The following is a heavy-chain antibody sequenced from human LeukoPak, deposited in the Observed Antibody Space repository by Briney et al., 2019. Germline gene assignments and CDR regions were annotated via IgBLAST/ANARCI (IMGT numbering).Heavy chain of an antibody. Sequence: GGSLRLSCAASGFTFSDYYMSWIRQAPGKGPEWVSTISYTGISTYYADSVKGRFTISRDNSRNTLYVQMNSLRADDTAIYYCAKAHTYGYGAFDFWGQGTMVTVSS. J-gene: IGHJ3*01. CDR2: ISYTGIST. D-gene: IGHD5-18*01. V-gene: IGHV3-23*01. CDR3: AKAHTYGYGAFDF. CDR1: GFTFSDYY.